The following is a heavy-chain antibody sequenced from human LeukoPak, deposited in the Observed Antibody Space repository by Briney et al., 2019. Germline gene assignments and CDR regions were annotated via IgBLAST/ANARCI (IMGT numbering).Heavy chain of an antibody. D-gene: IGHD4-23*01. CDR2: ISSSGSTI. V-gene: IGHV3-48*03. J-gene: IGHJ4*02. CDR1: GFTFSSYE. CDR3: ARGDYGGYSFFDY. Sequence: GGSLRLSCAASGFTFSSYEMNWVRQAPGKGLEWVSYISSSGSTIYYADSVKGRFTISRDNAKNSLYLQMNSLGAEDTAVYYCARGDYGGYSFFDYWGQGTLVTVSS.